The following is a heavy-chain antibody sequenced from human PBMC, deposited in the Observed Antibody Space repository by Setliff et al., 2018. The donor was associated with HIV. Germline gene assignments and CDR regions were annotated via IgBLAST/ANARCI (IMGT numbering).Heavy chain of an antibody. J-gene: IGHJ4*02. D-gene: IGHD3-10*01. CDR1: GYSISSGYY. CDR2: IYHSGNT. Sequence: SETLSLTCTVSGYSISSGYYWGWIRQPPGKGLEWIGSIYHSGNTDYNISLKSRVTISIDNSNNHFSLKLRSVTAADTAVYYCVSQPESRWQIEYWGQGTLVTVSS. V-gene: IGHV4-38-2*02. CDR3: VSQPESRWQIEY.